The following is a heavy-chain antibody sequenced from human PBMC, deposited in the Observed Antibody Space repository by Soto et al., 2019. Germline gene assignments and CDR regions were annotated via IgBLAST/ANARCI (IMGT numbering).Heavy chain of an antibody. CDR3: ASFLNWNAEYYFDY. CDR2: IYYSGST. D-gene: IGHD1-20*01. V-gene: IGHV4-59*08. J-gene: IGHJ4*02. CDR1: GGSISSYY. Sequence: SETLSLTCTVSGGSISSYYWSWIRQPPGKGLEWIGYIYYSGSTNYNPSLKSRVTISVDKSKNQFSLKLSSVTAADTAVYYCASFLNWNAEYYFDYWGQGTLVTVSS.